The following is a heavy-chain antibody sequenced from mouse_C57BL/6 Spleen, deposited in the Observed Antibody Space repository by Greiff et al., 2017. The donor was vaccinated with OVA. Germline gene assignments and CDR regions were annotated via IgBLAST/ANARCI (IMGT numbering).Heavy chain of an antibody. CDR3: ARDSNFLTGTFMDY. Sequence: QVQLQQPGAELVKPGASVKMSCKASGYTFTSYWITWVKQRPGQGLECIGDIYPGSGSTNYNEKFKSKATLTVDTSSSTAYMQLSSLTSEDSAVYYCARDSNFLTGTFMDYWGQGTSVTVSS. D-gene: IGHD4-1*01. V-gene: IGHV1-55*01. CDR1: GYTFTSYW. J-gene: IGHJ4*01. CDR2: IYPGSGST.